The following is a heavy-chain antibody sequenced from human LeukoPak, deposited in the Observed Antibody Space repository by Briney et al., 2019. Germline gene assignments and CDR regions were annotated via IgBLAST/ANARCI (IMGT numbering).Heavy chain of an antibody. Sequence: SETLSLTCTVSGGSISSSSYYWGWIRQPPGKGLEWIGSIYYSGSTYYNPSLKSRVTISVDTSKNQFSLKLSTVTAADTAVYYCAREAYCGGDCYAGGDYWGQGTLVTVSS. J-gene: IGHJ4*02. V-gene: IGHV4-39*01. D-gene: IGHD2-21*02. CDR2: IYYSGST. CDR3: AREAYCGGDCYAGGDY. CDR1: GGSISSSSYY.